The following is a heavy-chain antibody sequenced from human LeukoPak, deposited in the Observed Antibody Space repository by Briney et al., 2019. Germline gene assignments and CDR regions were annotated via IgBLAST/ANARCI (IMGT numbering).Heavy chain of an antibody. J-gene: IGHJ4*02. CDR2: INPNSGGT. CDR3: ARGYSGYDLDY. D-gene: IGHD5-12*01. Sequence: ASVKVSCKASGYTFTGYYMHWVRQATGQGLEWMGWINPNSGGTNYAQTFQGRVTMTRDTSISTAYMELSRLRSDDTAVYYCARGYSGYDLDYWGQGTLVTVSS. V-gene: IGHV1-2*02. CDR1: GYTFTGYY.